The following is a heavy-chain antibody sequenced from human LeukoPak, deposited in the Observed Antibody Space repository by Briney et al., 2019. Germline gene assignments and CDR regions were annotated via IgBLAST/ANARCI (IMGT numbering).Heavy chain of an antibody. J-gene: IGHJ4*02. CDR2: ISYDGSNK. V-gene: IGHV3-30-3*01. D-gene: IGHD5-24*01. CDR3: ARDSSSVEMATILSY. Sequence: GGSLRLSCAASGFTFNNYAMHWVRQAPGKGLEWVAVISYDGSNKYYADSVKGRFTISRDNSKNTLYLQMNSLRAEDTAVFYCARDSSSVEMATILSYWGQGTLVTVSS. CDR1: GFTFNNYA.